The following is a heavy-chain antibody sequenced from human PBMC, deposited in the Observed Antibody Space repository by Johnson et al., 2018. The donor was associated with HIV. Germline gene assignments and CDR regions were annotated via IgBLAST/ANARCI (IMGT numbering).Heavy chain of an antibody. V-gene: IGHV3-11*04. CDR2: ISSSGNTM. J-gene: IGHJ3*02. CDR3: ARAPEVRGVDAFDI. Sequence: QEQLVESGGGLVNPGGSLRLSCAASGFTFSDYYMSWIRQAPGKGLEWVSYISSSGNTMYYADSVKGRFTISRDNAKSSLYLQMNILRAEDTAVYYCARAPEVRGVDAFDIWGQGTVVTVSS. CDR1: GFTFSDYY. D-gene: IGHD3-10*01.